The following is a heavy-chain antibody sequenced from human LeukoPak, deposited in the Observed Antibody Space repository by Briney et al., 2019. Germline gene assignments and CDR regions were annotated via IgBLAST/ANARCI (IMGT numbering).Heavy chain of an antibody. V-gene: IGHV3-23*01. CDR2: ISGSGGST. Sequence: PGGSLRLSCAASAFTFTSYTMNWVRQAPGKGLEWVSAISGSGGSTYYADSVKGRITISRDNSKNNLYLQMNRLIAEDTAVYYCAKRGEILDYWGQGTLVTVSS. CDR3: AKRGEILDY. D-gene: IGHD3-16*01. J-gene: IGHJ4*02. CDR1: AFTFTSYT.